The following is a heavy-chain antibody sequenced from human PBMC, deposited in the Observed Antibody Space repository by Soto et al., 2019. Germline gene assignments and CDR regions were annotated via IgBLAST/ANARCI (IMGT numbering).Heavy chain of an antibody. V-gene: IGHV3-7*01. CDR1: GFSFSSYW. CDR3: VRDVGFDYVN. D-gene: IGHD3-16*01. J-gene: IGHJ4*02. CDR2: IKQDESEK. Sequence: EVQLVESGGGLVQPGGSLRISCTGSGFSFSSYWMSWVRQAPGKGLAWVASIKQDESEKYYVDSLKGRFTISRDNVDDSAFLHMNSLSAEDTAVYFCVRDVGFDYVNWGQGTLVTVSS.